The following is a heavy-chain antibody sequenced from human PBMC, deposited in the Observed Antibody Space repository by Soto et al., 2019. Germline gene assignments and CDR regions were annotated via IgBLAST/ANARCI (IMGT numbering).Heavy chain of an antibody. CDR1: GYSFTSYW. V-gene: IGHV5-51*01. Sequence: PGESLKISCKGSGYSFTSYWIGWVRQMPGKGLEWMGIIYPGDSDTRYSPSFQGQVTISADKSISTAYLQWSSLKASDTAMYYCATSQMATIKRPAYYYYGMDVWGQGTTVTVSS. D-gene: IGHD5-12*01. J-gene: IGHJ6*02. CDR2: IYPGDSDT. CDR3: ATSQMATIKRPAYYYYGMDV.